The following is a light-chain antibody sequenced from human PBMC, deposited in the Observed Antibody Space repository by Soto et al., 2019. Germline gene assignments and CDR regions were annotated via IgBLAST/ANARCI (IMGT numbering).Light chain of an antibody. J-gene: IGLJ1*01. V-gene: IGLV1-51*01. Sequence: QSVLTQPASVSAAPGQKVTISCSGSNSNIGGNSVSWYQQLPGTAPKLLIYDGSKRPSGIPDRFSGSKSGTSATLGISGLQTEDEADYYCGSWDSSLSDYVFGTGTKVTVL. CDR2: DGS. CDR3: GSWDSSLSDYV. CDR1: NSNIGGNS.